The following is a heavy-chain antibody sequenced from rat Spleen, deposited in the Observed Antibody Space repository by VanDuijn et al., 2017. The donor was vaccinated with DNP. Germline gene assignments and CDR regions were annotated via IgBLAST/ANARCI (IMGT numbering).Heavy chain of an antibody. J-gene: IGHJ2*01. V-gene: IGHV5-25*01. CDR1: RFTFSNYY. CDR2: ISTGGGNT. D-gene: IGHD1-4*01. Sequence: EVQLVESGGGLVQPGRSLKLSCVVSRFTFSNYYMAWVRQAPTKGLEWVASISTGGGNTYYRDSVKGRFTISRDNAKSTLYLQMDSLRSEDTATYYCAGRPPPTRGPFDYWGQGVTVTVSS. CDR3: AGRPPPTRGPFDY.